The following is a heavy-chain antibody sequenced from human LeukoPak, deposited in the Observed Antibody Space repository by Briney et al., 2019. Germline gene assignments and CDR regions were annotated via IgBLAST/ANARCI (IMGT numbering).Heavy chain of an antibody. CDR1: GYTFTGYY. D-gene: IGHD3-10*01. Sequence: ASVKVSCKASGYTFTGYYMHWVRQATGQGLEWMGWMNPNSGNTGYAQKFQGRVTMTRNTSISTAYMELSSLRSEDTAVYYCARGFSVYGGDYWGQGTLVTVSS. J-gene: IGHJ4*02. CDR2: MNPNSGNT. CDR3: ARGFSVYGGDY. V-gene: IGHV1-8*02.